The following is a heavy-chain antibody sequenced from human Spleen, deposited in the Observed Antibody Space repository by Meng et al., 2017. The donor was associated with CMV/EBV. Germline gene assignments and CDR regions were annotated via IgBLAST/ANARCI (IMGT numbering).Heavy chain of an antibody. V-gene: IGHV2-5*02. J-gene: IGHJ4*02. Sequence: ITLTASGPPRVIPPQTLTLTCTFSGFSHSPRGVGVGLIRQPPGKALEWLAVIYWDNDQRFNPSLKSRLTIIKDTSKNQVVLIMTNMDPVDTATYYCAHRRHEGSSWDGGSLNYWGQGTLVTVSS. CDR3: AHRRHEGSSWDGGSLNY. CDR1: GFSHSPRGVG. CDR2: IYWDNDQ. D-gene: IGHD6-13*01.